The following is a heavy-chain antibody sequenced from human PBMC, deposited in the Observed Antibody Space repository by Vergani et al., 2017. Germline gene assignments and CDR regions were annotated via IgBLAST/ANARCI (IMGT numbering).Heavy chain of an antibody. CDR2: VDLSGST. V-gene: IGHV4-38-2*01. D-gene: IGHD6-19*01. J-gene: IGHJ5*02. CDR1: GISITSRFY. CDR3: ASDTHSGQRADR. Sequence: QVQLQESGPGLVRPSETLSLTCGVSGISITSRFYWGWIRQPPGKGLEWIGNVDLSGSTYYNPSLKSRVTVSVDTSKNQFSLTLTSVTAADTAVYYCASDTHSGQRADRWVQGILVTVTS.